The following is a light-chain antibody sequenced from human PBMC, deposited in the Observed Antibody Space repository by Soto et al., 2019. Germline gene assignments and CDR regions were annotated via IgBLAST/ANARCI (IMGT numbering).Light chain of an antibody. CDR1: QSFSSSY. J-gene: IGKJ1*01. CDR3: QQYGSSTPGT. V-gene: IGKV3-20*01. CDR2: GAS. Sequence: EIVLTQSPGSLSLSPGERATLSCRASQSFSSSYLAWYQQKPGQAPRLLIYGASSRATGIPDRFSGSGSGTDFTLTISRLEPEDSAVYYCQQYGSSTPGTFGPGTKVEI.